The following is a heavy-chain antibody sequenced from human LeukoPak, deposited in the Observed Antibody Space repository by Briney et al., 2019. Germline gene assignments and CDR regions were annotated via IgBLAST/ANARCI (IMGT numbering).Heavy chain of an antibody. CDR1: GFTFSSYW. D-gene: IGHD2-15*01. J-gene: IGHJ4*02. V-gene: IGHV3-7*01. Sequence: GGSLSLSCAASGFTFSSYWMSWVRQAPGKGLEWVANIKQDGSEKYYVDSVKGRFTISRDNAKNSLYLQMNSLRAEDTAVYYCARVADCSGGSCYSGVVYFDYWGQGTLVTVSS. CDR2: IKQDGSEK. CDR3: ARVADCSGGSCYSGVVYFDY.